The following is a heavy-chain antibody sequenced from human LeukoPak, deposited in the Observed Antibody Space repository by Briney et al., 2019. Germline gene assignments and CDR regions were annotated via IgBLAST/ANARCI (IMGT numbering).Heavy chain of an antibody. CDR2: MNPNSGNT. Sequence: EASVKVSGKASGYTFTSYDINWVRQATGQGLEWMGWMNPNSGNTGYAQKFQGRVTITRNTSISTAYMELSSLRSEDTAVYYCARVGSSSWFSPYYYYYYMDVWGKGTTVTVSS. CDR3: ARVGSSSWFSPYYYYYYMDV. V-gene: IGHV1-8*03. CDR1: GYTFTSYD. D-gene: IGHD6-13*01. J-gene: IGHJ6*03.